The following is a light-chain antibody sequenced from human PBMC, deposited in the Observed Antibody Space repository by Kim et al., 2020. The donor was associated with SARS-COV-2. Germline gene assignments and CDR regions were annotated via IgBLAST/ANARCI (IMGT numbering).Light chain of an antibody. J-gene: IGLJ3*02. Sequence: SYELTQPPSVSVAPGQTATISCSGDKLGVKYAYWYQQKPGQAPVLVINQDTKGPSGIPDRFSGSNSGSTATLTISGSQARDEADYYCHGWDSNTAVFGGGTQLTVL. CDR3: HGWDSNTAV. CDR2: QDT. V-gene: IGLV3-1*01. CDR1: KLGVKY.